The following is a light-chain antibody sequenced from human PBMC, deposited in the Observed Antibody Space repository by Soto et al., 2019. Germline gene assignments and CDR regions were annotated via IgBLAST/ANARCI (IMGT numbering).Light chain of an antibody. CDR3: QQCHRYLT. CDR2: GAS. V-gene: IGKV1-5*01. CDR1: ESMSNC. J-gene: IGKJ1*01. Sequence: DILMTQSPSTLSASVGDRVTITCRASESMSNCLAWYQQKPGKAPKLLISGASSLQSEVPSRFSGSASGTEFTHTISSLQSDDIATYYCQQCHRYLTFGQGTKVEMK.